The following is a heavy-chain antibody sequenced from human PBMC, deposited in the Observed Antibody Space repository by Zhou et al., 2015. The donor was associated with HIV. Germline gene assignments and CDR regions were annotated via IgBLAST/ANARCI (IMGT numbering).Heavy chain of an antibody. Sequence: QVQLVQSGAEVKKPGASVKVSCKASGYTFTSYDINWVRQATGQGLEWMGWMNPNSGNTGYAQKFQGRVTMTRNTSISTAYLELSSLRSEDTAVYYCARSSLPEAVPNTRAAFDIWGQGTMVTVSS. CDR1: GYTFTSYD. CDR3: ARSSLPEAVPNTRAAFDI. CDR2: MNPNSGNT. V-gene: IGHV1-8*01. J-gene: IGHJ3*02. D-gene: IGHD6-19*01.